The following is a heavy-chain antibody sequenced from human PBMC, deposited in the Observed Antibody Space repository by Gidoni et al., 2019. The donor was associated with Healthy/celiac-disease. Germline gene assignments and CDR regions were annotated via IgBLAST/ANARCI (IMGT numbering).Heavy chain of an antibody. V-gene: IGHV3-73*02. D-gene: IGHD5-12*01. CDR2: IRSKANRYAT. CDR1: GFTFSGSD. Sequence: EGQLVEYGGGLVQPGGCLKLSCAASGFTFSGSDMPGVRQASGKGWEWVCRIRSKANRYATAYAASVKGRFTISRDDSKNTAYLQMNSLKTEDTAVYYCTTGIVATIFQSYWGQGTLVTVSS. J-gene: IGHJ4*02. CDR3: TTGIVATIFQSY.